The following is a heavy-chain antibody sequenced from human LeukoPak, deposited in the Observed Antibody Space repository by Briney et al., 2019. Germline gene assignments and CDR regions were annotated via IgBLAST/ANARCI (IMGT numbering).Heavy chain of an antibody. CDR1: GGSISSYY. D-gene: IGHD3-22*01. J-gene: IGHJ4*02. V-gene: IGHV4-59*01. CDR3: ARVTGYMIEDYFDY. Sequence: PSETLSLTCTVSGGSISSYYWSWIRQPPGKGLEWIGYIYYRGSTNYNPSLKTRVTISVETSKNQFSLKLSSVTAADTAVYYCARVTGYMIEDYFDYWGQGTLVTVSS. CDR2: IYYRGST.